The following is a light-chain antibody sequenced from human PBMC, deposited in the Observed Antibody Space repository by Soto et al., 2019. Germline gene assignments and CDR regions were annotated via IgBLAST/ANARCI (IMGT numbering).Light chain of an antibody. Sequence: QSALTQPASVSGSPGQSITISCTGTSSDLGAYNFVSWYQQHPGNAPQLIIFDVTNRPSGVSNRFSGSKSGNTASLTISGLQAEDEADYYCSSYTRNITRVFGGGTKLTVL. CDR2: DVT. CDR1: SSDLGAYNF. J-gene: IGLJ3*02. CDR3: SSYTRNITRV. V-gene: IGLV2-14*03.